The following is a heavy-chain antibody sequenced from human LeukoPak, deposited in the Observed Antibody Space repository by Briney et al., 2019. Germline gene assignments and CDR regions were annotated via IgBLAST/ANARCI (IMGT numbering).Heavy chain of an antibody. D-gene: IGHD6-19*01. CDR1: GFPFCDYA. CDR2: IRSKAYGGTT. J-gene: IGHJ4*02. CDR3: TRDGERSGWYGGILDY. Sequence: GGSLRLSCTASGFPFCDYAMSWVRQAPGKGLEGVGFIRSKAYGGTTEYAASVKGRFTISRDDSKSIAYPQMNSLKTEDTAVYYCTRDGERSGWYGGILDYWGQGTLVTVSS. V-gene: IGHV3-49*04.